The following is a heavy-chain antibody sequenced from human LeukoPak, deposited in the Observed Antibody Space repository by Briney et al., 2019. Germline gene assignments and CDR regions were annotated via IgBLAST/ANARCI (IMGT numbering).Heavy chain of an antibody. CDR2: INHSGST. CDR3: ARGDYEGSYFDL. J-gene: IGHJ2*01. CDR1: GGSFSGYY. V-gene: IGHV4-34*01. Sequence: KPSETLSLTCAVYGGSFSGYYWSWIRQPPGKGLEWIGEINHSGSTNYNPSLKSRVTISVDTSKNQFSLKLSSVTAADTAVYYCARGDYEGSYFDLWGRGTLVTVSS. D-gene: IGHD4-17*01.